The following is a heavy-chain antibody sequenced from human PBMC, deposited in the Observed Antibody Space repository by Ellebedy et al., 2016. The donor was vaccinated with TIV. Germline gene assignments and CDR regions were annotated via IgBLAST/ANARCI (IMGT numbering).Heavy chain of an antibody. J-gene: IGHJ6*02. CDR2: INPNSGGT. V-gene: IGHV1-2*04. CDR3: ARDLGTTGTGDDYYYYGMDV. Sequence: ASVKVSXXASGYTFTGYYMHWVRQAPGQGLEWMGWINPNSGGTNYAQKFQGWVTMTRDTSISTAYMELSRLRSDDTAVYYCARDLGTTGTGDDYYYYGMDVWGQGTTVTVSS. CDR1: GYTFTGYY. D-gene: IGHD1-1*01.